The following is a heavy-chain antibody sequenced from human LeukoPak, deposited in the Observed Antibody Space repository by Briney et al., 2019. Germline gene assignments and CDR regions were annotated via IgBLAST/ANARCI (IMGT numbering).Heavy chain of an antibody. CDR1: GGTFSSYA. J-gene: IGHJ5*02. CDR3: ARDFYSGSYGWFDP. V-gene: IGHV1-69*04. CDR2: IIPILGIA. D-gene: IGHD1-26*01. Sequence: SVKVSCKASGGTFSSYAISWVRQAPGQGLEWMGRIIPILGIANYAQKFQGRVTITTDESTSTAYMELSSLRSEDTAVYYCARDFYSGSYGWFDPWGQGTLVTVSS.